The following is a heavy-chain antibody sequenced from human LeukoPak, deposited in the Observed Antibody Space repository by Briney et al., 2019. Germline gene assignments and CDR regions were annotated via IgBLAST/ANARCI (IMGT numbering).Heavy chain of an antibody. V-gene: IGHV3-21*01. Sequence: GGSLRLSCAPSGFTSSIHSANWARHPPEKGREWVSSLRSSGRYIYYADSVRGRFTISRDNAKNSLYLQMNSLRAEDTAVYYCARDQQFYSSSGFDYWGQGTLVTVSS. J-gene: IGHJ4*01. D-gene: IGHD6-6*01. CDR3: ARDQQFYSSSGFDY. CDR2: LRSSGRYI. CDR1: GFTSSIHS.